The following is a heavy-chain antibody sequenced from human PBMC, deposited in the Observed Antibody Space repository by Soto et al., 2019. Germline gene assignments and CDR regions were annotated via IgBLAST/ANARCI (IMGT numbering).Heavy chain of an antibody. CDR1: GYTFTSYD. CDR2: MNPNSGNT. Sequence: ASVKVSCKASGYTFTSYDINWVRQATGQGLEWMGWMNPNSGNTGYAQKFQGRVTMTRNTSISTAYMELSSLRSDYSAVYYCSRGELLSFGERLWWGQGTLVTVSS. J-gene: IGHJ4*02. D-gene: IGHD3-10*01. CDR3: SRGELLSFGERLW. V-gene: IGHV1-8*01.